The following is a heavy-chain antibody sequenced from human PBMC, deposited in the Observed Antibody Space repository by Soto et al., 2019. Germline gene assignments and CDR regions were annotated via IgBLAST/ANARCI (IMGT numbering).Heavy chain of an antibody. CDR3: ARLRSRYGMDV. CDR1: GDSLSSTNYF. V-gene: IGHV4-39*02. D-gene: IGHD1-26*01. CDR2: IYYSGST. J-gene: IGHJ6*02. Sequence: SETLSLTCTVSGDSLSSTNYFWVWIRQPPGKGLEWIGNIYYSGSTYYNPSLKSRVNIALDTSKTHFSLKLTSVIAADTAVYYCARLRSRYGMDVWGQGTPVTVSS.